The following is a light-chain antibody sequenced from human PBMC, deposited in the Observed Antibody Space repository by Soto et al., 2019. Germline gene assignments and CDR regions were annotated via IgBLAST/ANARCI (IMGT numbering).Light chain of an antibody. CDR2: EVS. CDR1: SSDVGGYKY. V-gene: IGLV2-8*01. J-gene: IGLJ2*01. CDR3: CSYAGSNVL. Sequence: QSVLTQPPSASGSPGQSVTISCTGTSSDVGGYKYVSWYQLHPGKAPKLMIYEVSKRPSGVPDRFSGSKSGNTASLTVSGLQAEDEADYYCCSYAGSNVLFGGGTKLTVL.